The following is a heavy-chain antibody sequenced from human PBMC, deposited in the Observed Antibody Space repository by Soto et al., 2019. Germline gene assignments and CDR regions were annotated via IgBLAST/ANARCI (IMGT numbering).Heavy chain of an antibody. CDR1: GFAFSSYW. D-gene: IGHD3-16*01. Sequence: QSGGSLRLSCAASGFAFSSYWMHWVRQAPGKGLVWVSRINSDGSSTSYADSVKGRFTISRDNAKNTLYLQMNSLRAEDTAVYYCARGLYDYVWGSPALRFGPWGQGTLVIVSS. CDR2: INSDGSST. J-gene: IGHJ5*02. V-gene: IGHV3-74*01. CDR3: ARGLYDYVWGSPALRFGP.